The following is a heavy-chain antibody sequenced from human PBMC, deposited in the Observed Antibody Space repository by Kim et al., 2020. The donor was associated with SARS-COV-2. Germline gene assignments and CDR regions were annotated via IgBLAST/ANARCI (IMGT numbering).Heavy chain of an antibody. CDR3: AKERGDQSEFDY. J-gene: IGHJ4*02. CDR1: GFTFSSYA. V-gene: IGHV3-23*01. CDR2: IRVGADRI. D-gene: IGHD3-10*01. Sequence: GGSLRLSCAASGFTFSSYAMSWVRQAPGKGLEWVSNIRVGADRIYYADSVKGRFTISRDNSKNTLYLQMNSLRVEDTAIYYCAKERGDQSEFDYWGQGTLVTVSS.